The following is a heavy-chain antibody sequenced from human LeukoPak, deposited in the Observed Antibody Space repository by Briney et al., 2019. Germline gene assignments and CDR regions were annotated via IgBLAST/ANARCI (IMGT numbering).Heavy chain of an antibody. V-gene: IGHV3-21*01. D-gene: IGHD5-18*01. CDR3: ASPWGYSYGFDAFDI. Sequence: GGSLRLSCAASGFTVSDNYMNWVRQAPGKGLEWVSSISSSSSYIYYADSVKGRFTISRDNAKNSLYLQMNSLRAEDTAVYYCASPWGYSYGFDAFDIWGQGTMVTVSS. CDR1: GFTVSDNY. J-gene: IGHJ3*02. CDR2: ISSSSSYI.